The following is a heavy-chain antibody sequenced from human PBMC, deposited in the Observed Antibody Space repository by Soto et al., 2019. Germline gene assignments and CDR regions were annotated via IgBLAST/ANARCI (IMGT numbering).Heavy chain of an antibody. CDR2: ISGYNGNT. CDR1: GYTFITYG. Sequence: QVQLVQSGAEVKKPGASVKVSCKASGYTFITYGIGWVRQAPGQGLEWMGWISGYNGNTNYAQKFQGRVTMTTDTSASTAYMELRNLRSDDTGAYYCARPDFCSSTSCYPFFDYWGQGTLVTVSS. V-gene: IGHV1-18*01. J-gene: IGHJ4*02. CDR3: ARPDFCSSTSCYPFFDY. D-gene: IGHD2-2*01.